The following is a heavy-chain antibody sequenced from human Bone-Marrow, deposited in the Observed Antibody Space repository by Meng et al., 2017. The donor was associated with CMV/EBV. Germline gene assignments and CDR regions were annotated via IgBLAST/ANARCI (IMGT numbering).Heavy chain of an antibody. Sequence: ASVKVSCKASGYTFTGYYMHWVRQAPGQGLEWMGWINPNSGGTNYAQKFQGRVTMTRDTSISTAYMELSRLRSDDTAVYYCARNGGSYESYYYYGMDVWGQGTTVTVSS. CDR1: GYTFTGYY. V-gene: IGHV1-2*02. CDR2: INPNSGGT. CDR3: ARNGGSYESYYYYGMDV. D-gene: IGHD1-26*01. J-gene: IGHJ6*02.